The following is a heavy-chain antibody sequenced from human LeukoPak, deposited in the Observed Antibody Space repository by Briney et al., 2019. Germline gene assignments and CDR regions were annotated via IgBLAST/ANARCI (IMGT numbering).Heavy chain of an antibody. V-gene: IGHV3-23*01. CDR1: GFTFSIYA. D-gene: IGHD2-21*01. J-gene: IGHJ4*02. CDR3: AKDTSRGGAGLLLLGYGGEAYDY. Sequence: GRSLRPSCAASGFTFSIYAMSCVRHAPGKGLEWVSAFSGIGGNTSYTDSVKGRLTPSTDTSTNTMYLQMNSMRDEDTAVYYCAKDTSRGGAGLLLLGYGGEAYDYWGQGTLVTVSS. CDR2: FSGIGGNT.